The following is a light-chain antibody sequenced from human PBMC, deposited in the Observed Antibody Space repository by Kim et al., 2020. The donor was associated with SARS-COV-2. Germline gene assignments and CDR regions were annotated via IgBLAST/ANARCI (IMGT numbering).Light chain of an antibody. CDR2: RSN. V-gene: IGLV1-44*01. J-gene: IGLJ2*01. CDR1: SSNIGSNT. Sequence: QSVLTQPPSASGTPGQRVTISCSGSSSNIGSNTVNWYQQLPGTAPKLLIYRSNQRPSGVPDRFSGSKTGTSASLAISGLQSEDEADYHCAAWDDRLNGVVFGGGTQLTVL. CDR3: AAWDDRLNGVV.